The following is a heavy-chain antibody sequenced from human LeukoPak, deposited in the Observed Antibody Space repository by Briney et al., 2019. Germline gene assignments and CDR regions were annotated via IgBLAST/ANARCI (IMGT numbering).Heavy chain of an antibody. D-gene: IGHD1-26*01. Sequence: PGGSLRLSCAASGFTFCTYAMSWVRKAPGKGVEWVSAISHGGDNTYYADFVKGRFALSRDSSENTLYLQMNGLRAEDTAVYFCAKGSGSFSSYYYYMDVWGKGTTVTVSS. J-gene: IGHJ6*03. V-gene: IGHV3-23*01. CDR1: GFTFCTYA. CDR3: AKGSGSFSSYYYYMDV. CDR2: ISHGGDNT.